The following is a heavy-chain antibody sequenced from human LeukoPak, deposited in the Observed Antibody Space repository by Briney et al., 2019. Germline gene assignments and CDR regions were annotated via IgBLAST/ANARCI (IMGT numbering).Heavy chain of an antibody. J-gene: IGHJ4*02. V-gene: IGHV3-30-3*01. D-gene: IGHD6-13*01. Sequence: GGSLRLSCAASGSPFSSYAMHWVRQGPGKGLEWVAVISQDGSSKYNADSVKGRFTISRDNSKNTLFLQMNSLRVEDTALYYCVRGGIAAADLRFDYWGQGTLVTVSS. CDR3: VRGGIAAADLRFDY. CDR1: GSPFSSYA. CDR2: ISQDGSSK.